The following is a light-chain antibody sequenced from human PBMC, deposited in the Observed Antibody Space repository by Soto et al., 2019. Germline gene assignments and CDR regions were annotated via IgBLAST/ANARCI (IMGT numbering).Light chain of an antibody. V-gene: IGKV3-15*01. Sequence: EIAMTQSPATLSVSPGDRVTLSCRASQSVNSRLAWYQQKPGQSPRLLIYGASTRATGVPARFSGSGSGTEFTLTIGSLQSEDFAVYYCQQRNIWPPVTFGQGTRLEL. J-gene: IGKJ5*01. CDR2: GAS. CDR1: QSVNSR. CDR3: QQRNIWPPVT.